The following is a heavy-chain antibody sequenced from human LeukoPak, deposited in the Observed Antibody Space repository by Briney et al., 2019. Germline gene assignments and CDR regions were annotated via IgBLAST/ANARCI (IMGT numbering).Heavy chain of an antibody. J-gene: IGHJ3*02. CDR2: IMPMFGKA. Sequence: ASVKVSCKASGGTFSSYDISWVRQAPGQGLEWMGGIMPMFGKANYAQKFQGRVTTTADKSTSTAYMELSSLRSEDTAVYYCARGAAAASKAFDIWGQGTMVTVSS. CDR1: GGTFSSYD. V-gene: IGHV1-69*06. CDR3: ARGAAAASKAFDI. D-gene: IGHD6-13*01.